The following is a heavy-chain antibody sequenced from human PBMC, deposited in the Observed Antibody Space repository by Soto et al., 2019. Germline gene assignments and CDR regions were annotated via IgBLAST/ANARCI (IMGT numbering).Heavy chain of an antibody. J-gene: IGHJ4*02. CDR1: GFTFISFW. V-gene: IGHV3-7*01. CDR3: SRSLDY. CDR2: INPDGSEK. Sequence: GSLRLSCAASGFTFISFWMDWVRQAPGKGLEWLANINPDGSEKHYVDSVKGRFTISRDNAKNSLYLQMSSLTAEDSALYYCSRSLDYWGQGTRVTVSS.